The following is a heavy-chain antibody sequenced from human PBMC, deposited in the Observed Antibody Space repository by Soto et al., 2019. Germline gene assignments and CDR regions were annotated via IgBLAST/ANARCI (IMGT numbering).Heavy chain of an antibody. CDR3: ARGEMATIDY. D-gene: IGHD5-12*01. J-gene: IGHJ4*02. CDR2: IYYSGST. Sequence: QVQLQESGPGLVKPSETLSLTCTVSGGSISSYYWSWIRQPPGKGLEWIGYIYYSGSTNYNPSLKSRVTISVDTSKNQFSLKLISVTAADTAVYYCARGEMATIDYWGQGTLVTVSS. CDR1: GGSISSYY. V-gene: IGHV4-59*01.